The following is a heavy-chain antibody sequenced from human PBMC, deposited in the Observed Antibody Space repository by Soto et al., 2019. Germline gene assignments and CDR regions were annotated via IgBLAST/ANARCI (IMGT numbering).Heavy chain of an antibody. CDR2: ISGDGSST. CDR3: ARGWGGPFDS. D-gene: IGHD1-26*01. CDR1: GFTFSTYW. Sequence: EVQVVESGGGLVQPGGSLRLSCAASGFTFSTYWMHWVRRAPGKGLMWVSRISGDGSSTSYADSVRGRFTISRDNAKNTLYLQMNSLRAEDTAVYYCARGWGGPFDSWGQGTLVTVSS. V-gene: IGHV3-74*01. J-gene: IGHJ4*02.